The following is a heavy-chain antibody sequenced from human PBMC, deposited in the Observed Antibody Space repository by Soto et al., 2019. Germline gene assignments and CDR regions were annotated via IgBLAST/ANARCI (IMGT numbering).Heavy chain of an antibody. CDR1: GGTFSSYA. J-gene: IGHJ4*02. V-gene: IGHV1-69*06. D-gene: IGHD6-6*01. CDR2: IIPIFGTA. Sequence: EASVKVSCKASGGTFSSYAISWVRQAPGQGLEWMGGIIPIFGTANYAQKFQGRVTVTADKSTSTAYMELSSLRSEDTAVYYCARERESGAWSSSSFYYFDYWGQGTLVTVSS. CDR3: ARERESGAWSSSSFYYFDY.